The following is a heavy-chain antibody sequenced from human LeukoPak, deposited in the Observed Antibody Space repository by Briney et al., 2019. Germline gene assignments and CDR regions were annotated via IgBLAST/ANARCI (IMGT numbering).Heavy chain of an antibody. CDR3: ARRPGN. D-gene: IGHD1-14*01. Sequence: GGSLRLSCVASGFAVGSNYMSWVRQAPGKGLEWVSLIYSGGATRYADSVKGRFTISRDSSKNTLFLQMNDLTVEDTARYYCARRPGNWGQGILVTVSS. J-gene: IGHJ4*02. V-gene: IGHV3-53*01. CDR1: GFAVGSNY. CDR2: IYSGGAT.